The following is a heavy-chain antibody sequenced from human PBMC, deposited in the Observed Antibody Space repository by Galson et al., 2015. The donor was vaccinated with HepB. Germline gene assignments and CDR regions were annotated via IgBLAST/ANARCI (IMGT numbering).Heavy chain of an antibody. D-gene: IGHD5-24*01. CDR2: IYSGGST. CDR1: GFSVSNSY. Sequence: SLRLSCAASGFSVSNSYMNWVRQAPGKGLEWVSVIYSGGSTYYADSVKGRFTISRDNSKNTLYLQMNSLRAEDTAVYYCARDLGRWLRFEYWGQGTLVTVSS. V-gene: IGHV3-66*02. J-gene: IGHJ4*02. CDR3: ARDLGRWLRFEY.